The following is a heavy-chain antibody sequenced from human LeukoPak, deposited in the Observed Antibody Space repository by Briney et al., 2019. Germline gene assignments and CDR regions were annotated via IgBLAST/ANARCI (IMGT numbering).Heavy chain of an antibody. Sequence: TGGSLRLFCAASGFSFSGHAMNWVRQAPGKELEWIAYISSSSSSISYADSVNGRFTISRDNGKKSLYLQMNSLRAEDTAVYYCVRSSITMIVAISWGQGTLVTVSS. J-gene: IGHJ4*02. V-gene: IGHV3-48*04. CDR3: VRSSITMIVAIS. CDR1: GFSFSGHA. CDR2: ISSSSSSI. D-gene: IGHD3-22*01.